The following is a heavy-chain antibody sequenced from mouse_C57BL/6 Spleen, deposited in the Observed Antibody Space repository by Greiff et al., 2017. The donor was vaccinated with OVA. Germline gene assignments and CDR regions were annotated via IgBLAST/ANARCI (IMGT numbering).Heavy chain of an antibody. CDR3: ALTAQATSSYAMDY. CDR2: ISSGSSTI. V-gene: IGHV5-17*01. CDR1: GFTFSDYG. D-gene: IGHD3-2*02. J-gene: IGHJ4*01. Sequence: EVQLVESGGGLVKPGGSLKLSCAASGFTFSDYGMHWVRQAPEKGLEWVAYISSGSSTIYYADTVKGRFTISRDNAKNTLFLQMTSLRSEDTAMYYCALTAQATSSYAMDYWGQGTSVTVSS.